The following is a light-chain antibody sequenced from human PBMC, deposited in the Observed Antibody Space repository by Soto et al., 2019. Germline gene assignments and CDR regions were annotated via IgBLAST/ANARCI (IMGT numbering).Light chain of an antibody. CDR1: SSDVGGFNY. J-gene: IGLJ1*01. V-gene: IGLV2-14*03. CDR2: DVT. CDR3: NSYTSSSTYV. Sequence: LTQPASVSGSPGQSITISCTGTSSDVGGFNYVSWYQQHPGKAPKLMIYDVTNRPSGVSYRFSGSKSGNTASLTISGLQAEDEADYYCNSYTSSSTYVFGTGTKSPS.